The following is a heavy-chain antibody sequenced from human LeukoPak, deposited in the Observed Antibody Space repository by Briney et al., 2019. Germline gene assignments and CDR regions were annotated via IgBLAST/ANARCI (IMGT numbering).Heavy chain of an antibody. J-gene: IGHJ4*02. D-gene: IGHD5-18*01. Sequence: ASVKVSCKASGYTFTGYYMHWVRQAPGQGLEWMGWINPNSGGTNYAQTFQGRVTMTRDTSISTAYMELSRLRSDDTAVYYCARGGYSYVFDYWGQGTLVTVSS. CDR2: INPNSGGT. CDR3: ARGGYSYVFDY. CDR1: GYTFTGYY. V-gene: IGHV1-2*02.